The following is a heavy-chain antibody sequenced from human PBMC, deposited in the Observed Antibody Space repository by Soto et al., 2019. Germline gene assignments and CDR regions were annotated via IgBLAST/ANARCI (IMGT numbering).Heavy chain of an antibody. CDR2: INHSGST. J-gene: IGHJ4*02. D-gene: IGHD2-8*02. V-gene: IGHV4-34*01. CDR1: GGSFSGYS. CDR3: ARDKITGLFDY. Sequence: SETLSLTCAVYGGSFSGYSWTWLRQPPGTGLEWIGEINHSGSTNYNPSLKSRVTISVDTSKNQFSLKLTSVTAADTAVYYCARDKITGLFDYWGQGTLVTVPQ.